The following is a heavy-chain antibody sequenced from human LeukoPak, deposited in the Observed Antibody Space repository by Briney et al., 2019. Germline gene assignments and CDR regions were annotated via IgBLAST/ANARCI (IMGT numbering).Heavy chain of an antibody. V-gene: IGHV3-7*01. CDR2: IKQDGGEK. J-gene: IGHJ6*03. CDR1: GFTFSSYG. D-gene: IGHD5-12*01. Sequence: PGGSLRVSCAASGFTFSSYGMHWVRQAPGKGLGWVANIKQDGGEKYYADSVKGRFTISRDNAKNSMYLQMNSLRADDTAVYYCARDHTGYEYGSFTYHYQYMDVWGKGTTVTVSS. CDR3: ARDHTGYEYGSFTYHYQYMDV.